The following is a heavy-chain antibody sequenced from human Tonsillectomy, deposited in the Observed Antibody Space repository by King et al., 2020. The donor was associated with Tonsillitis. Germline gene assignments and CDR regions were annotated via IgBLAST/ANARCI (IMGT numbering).Heavy chain of an antibody. CDR2: IYYSGST. CDR1: GGSISSGGYY. Sequence: QLQESGPGLVKPSQTLSLTCTVSGGSISSGGYYWSWIRQHPGKGLEWIGYIYYSGSTYYNPSLKSRVTISVDTSKNQFSLKLSSVTAADTAVYYFARTYCGGDCYYPSVLFDYWGQGTLVTVSS. V-gene: IGHV4-31*03. CDR3: ARTYCGGDCYYPSVLFDY. J-gene: IGHJ4*02. D-gene: IGHD2-21*02.